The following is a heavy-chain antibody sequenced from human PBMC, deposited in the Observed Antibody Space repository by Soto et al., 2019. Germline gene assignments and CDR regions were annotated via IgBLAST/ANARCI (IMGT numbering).Heavy chain of an antibody. CDR3: ARPSDVVAFTGEAFES. V-gene: IGHV1-3*01. CDR1: GYTFTSYA. D-gene: IGHD2-15*01. Sequence: ASVKVSCKASGYTFTSYAMHWVRQAPGQRLEWMGWINAGNGNTKYSQKFQGRVTITRDTSASTAYMELSSLRSEDTAVYYCARPSDVVAFTGEAFESRGQRTTVTVSS. J-gene: IGHJ3*02. CDR2: INAGNGNT.